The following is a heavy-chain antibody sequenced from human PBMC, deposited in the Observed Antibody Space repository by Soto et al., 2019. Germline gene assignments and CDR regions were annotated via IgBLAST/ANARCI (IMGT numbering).Heavy chain of an antibody. V-gene: IGHV5-51*01. CDR3: ARGGYSSDDPPQDYYYGMDV. D-gene: IGHD5-18*01. Sequence: PGESLKISCKGSGYSFTSYWIGWVRQMPGKGLEWMGIIYPGDSDTRYSPSFQGRVTISADKSISTAYLQWSSLKASDTAMYYCARGGYSSDDPPQDYYYGMDVWGQGTTVTVSS. CDR2: IYPGDSDT. J-gene: IGHJ6*02. CDR1: GYSFTSYW.